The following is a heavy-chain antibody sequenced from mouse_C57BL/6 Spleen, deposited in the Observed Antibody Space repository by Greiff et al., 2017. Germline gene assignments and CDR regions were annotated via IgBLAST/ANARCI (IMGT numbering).Heavy chain of an antibody. CDR1: GYTFTSYW. J-gene: IGHJ4*01. D-gene: IGHD1-2*01. CDR3: EYHYYGGGYAKGY. CDR2: IDPSDSET. V-gene: IGHV1-52*01. Sequence: VQLQQPGAELVRPGSSVKLSCKASGYTFTSYWMHWVKQRPIQGLEWIGNIDPSDSETHYNQKFKDKATLTVDKSSSTAYMQLSSLTSEDSAVYYCEYHYYGGGYAKGYWGQEPSVTVSS.